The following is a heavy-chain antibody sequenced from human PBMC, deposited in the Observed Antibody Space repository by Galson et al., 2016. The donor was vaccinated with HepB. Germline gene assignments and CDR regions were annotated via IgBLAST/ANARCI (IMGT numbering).Heavy chain of an antibody. Sequence: QSGAEVKKPGESLKISCKGSGYNFNSYWIGWVRQLPGKGLEWMGIIYPGDSDTRYSSSFEGQVTISADKSITTAYLQWSSLKASDTAIYYCASSHSGYYYYAMDVWGQGTTVTVSS. CDR3: ASSHSGYYYYAMDV. CDR2: IYPGDSDT. J-gene: IGHJ6*02. V-gene: IGHV5-51*01. CDR1: GYNFNSYW. D-gene: IGHD6-19*01.